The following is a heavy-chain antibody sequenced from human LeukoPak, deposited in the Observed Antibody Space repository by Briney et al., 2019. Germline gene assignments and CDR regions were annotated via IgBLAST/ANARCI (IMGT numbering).Heavy chain of an antibody. CDR3: VRDTRYDMDV. V-gene: IGHV4-4*07. CDR1: GDSISPYY. CDR2: VYTSGTA. J-gene: IGHJ6*03. Sequence: SETLSLTCTVSGDSISPYYWSWIRQPAGKGLEWIGRVYTSGTATYNPSLKSRVTISVDTSRNQFSLRLNSVTAADTALYYCVRDTRYDMDVWGKGTTVTVSS.